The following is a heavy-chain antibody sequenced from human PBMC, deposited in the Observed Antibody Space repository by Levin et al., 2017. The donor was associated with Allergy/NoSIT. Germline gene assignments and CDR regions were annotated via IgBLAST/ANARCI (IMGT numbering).Heavy chain of an antibody. CDR2: ISGSGGST. V-gene: IGHV3-23*01. D-gene: IGHD6-6*01. CDR1: GFTFSSYA. CDR3: AKGSSIAAPGGYYYGMDV. J-gene: IGHJ6*02. Sequence: GGSLRLSCAASGFTFSSYAMSWVRQAPGKGLEWVSAISGSGGSTYYADSAKGRFTISRDNSKNTLYLQMNSLRAEDTAVYYCAKGSSIAAPGGYYYGMDVWGQGTTVTVSS.